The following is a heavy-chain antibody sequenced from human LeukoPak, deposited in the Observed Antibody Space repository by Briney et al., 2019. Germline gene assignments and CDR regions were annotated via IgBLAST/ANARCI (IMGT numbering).Heavy chain of an antibody. V-gene: IGHV3-48*03. CDR1: GFTFSSYG. CDR2: INSGGHGI. CDR3: ARDAEGDREFDY. J-gene: IGHJ4*02. Sequence: GGSLRLSCTASGFTFSSYGMTWVRQAPGKGLDWVSHINSGGHGISYADSVRGRFTISRDNAESSVSLQMNSLTAEDTAVYYCARDAEGDREFDYWGQGTLVTVSS. D-gene: IGHD1-26*01.